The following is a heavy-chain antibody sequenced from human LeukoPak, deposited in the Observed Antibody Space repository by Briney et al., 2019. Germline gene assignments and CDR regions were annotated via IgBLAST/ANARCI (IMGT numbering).Heavy chain of an antibody. CDR2: IKQDGSEK. V-gene: IGHV3-7*01. D-gene: IGHD3-10*01. Sequence: GGSLRLSCAASGFTFSGYWMSWVRQAPGKGLEWVANIKQDGSEKYYVDSMKGRFTISRDNSKNTLYLQMNSLRVEDTAVYYCAKGGRITMLRGVQRDHYFDYWGQGTLVTVSS. J-gene: IGHJ4*02. CDR3: AKGGRITMLRGVQRDHYFDY. CDR1: GFTFSGYW.